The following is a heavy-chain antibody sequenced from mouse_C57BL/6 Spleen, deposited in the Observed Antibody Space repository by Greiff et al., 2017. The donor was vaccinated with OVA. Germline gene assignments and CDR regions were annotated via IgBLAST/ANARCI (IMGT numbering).Heavy chain of an antibody. J-gene: IGHJ3*01. CDR1: GYTFTSYW. CDR3: ARSGPNWDEFAY. D-gene: IGHD4-1*01. V-gene: IGHV1-55*01. CDR2: IYPGSGST. Sequence: QVQLQQSGAELVKPGASVKMSCKASGYTFTSYWITWVKQRPGQGLEWIGDIYPGSGSTNYNEKFKSKATLTVDTSSSTAYMQLSSLTSEDSAVYYCARSGPNWDEFAYWGQGTLVTVSA.